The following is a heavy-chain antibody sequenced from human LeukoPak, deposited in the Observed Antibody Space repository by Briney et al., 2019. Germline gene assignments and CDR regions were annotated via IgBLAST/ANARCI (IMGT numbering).Heavy chain of an antibody. CDR1: GSSISDHH. J-gene: IGHJ3*02. D-gene: IGHD6-19*01. CDR3: ARHGGPDSGLYDAFDI. V-gene: IGHV4-59*08. Sequence: SETLSLTCTVSGSSISDHHWGWIRQPPGKELEWIGSIYNSVRTTYNPSLKSRVTISVDTSKNKFSLKLSSVTAADTAVFYCARHGGPDSGLYDAFDIWGQGTMVTVSS. CDR2: IYNSVRT.